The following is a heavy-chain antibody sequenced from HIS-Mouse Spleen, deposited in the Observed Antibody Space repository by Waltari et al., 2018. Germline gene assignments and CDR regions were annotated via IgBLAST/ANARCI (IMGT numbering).Heavy chain of an antibody. CDR2: INHSGST. CDR3: ARMGPASGSYGDY. V-gene: IGHV4-34*01. Sequence: QVQLQQWGAGLLKPSETLSLTCAVYGGSFSGYYWSWIRQPPGKGLEWIGEINHSGSTNYNPSLKSRVTISVDTPKNQFSLKLSSVTAADTAVYYCARMGPASGSYGDYWGQGTLVTVSS. J-gene: IGHJ4*02. D-gene: IGHD1-26*01. CDR1: GGSFSGYY.